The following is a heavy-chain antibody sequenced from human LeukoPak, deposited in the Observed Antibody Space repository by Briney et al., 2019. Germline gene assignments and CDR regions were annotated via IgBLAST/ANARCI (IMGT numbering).Heavy chain of an antibody. V-gene: IGHV3-23*01. D-gene: IGHD2-2*01. Sequence: GGSLRLSRAASGFTFSKYAMTWVRQAPGKGLEWVSAISSSGGSTYYADSVKGRFTISRDNSKNTLYLQMNSLRAEDTAVYYCAKGDQLLTPFDPWGQGTLVTVSS. CDR3: AKGDQLLTPFDP. CDR1: GFTFSKYA. J-gene: IGHJ5*02. CDR2: ISSSGGST.